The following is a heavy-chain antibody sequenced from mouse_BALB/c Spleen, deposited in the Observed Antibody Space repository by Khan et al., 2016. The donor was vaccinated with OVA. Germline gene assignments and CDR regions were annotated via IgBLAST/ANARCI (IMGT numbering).Heavy chain of an antibody. V-gene: IGHV1-18*01. Sequence: VRLQQSGPELVKPGASVKISCKTSGFTFTEYTMHWVKQSHGKSLEWIGRINPNNGDTTYTQKFKGKATLTVDKSSSTAYMALRSLTSEDSAVYYWSRRDYYAYYWFFDVWGAGTTVSVAS. CDR2: INPNNGDT. J-gene: IGHJ1*01. CDR1: GFTFTEYT. CDR3: SRRDYYAYYWFFDV. D-gene: IGHD1-2*01.